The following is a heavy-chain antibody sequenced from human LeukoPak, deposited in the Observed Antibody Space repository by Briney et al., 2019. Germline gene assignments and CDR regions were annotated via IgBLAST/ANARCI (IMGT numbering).Heavy chain of an antibody. V-gene: IGHV4-38-2*02. J-gene: IGHJ4*02. Sequence: SETLSLTCTVSGSSMSSDYYWGWIRQPPGKGLEWIGSISDSGSAYYNPSLKSRVVISVDPSKKQFSLKVTSVTAADTAVYHCANYGVVLATYGSPSPFVYWGQGTLVTVSS. D-gene: IGHD3-16*01. CDR3: ANYGVVLATYGSPSPFVY. CDR2: ISDSGSA. CDR1: GSSMSSDYY.